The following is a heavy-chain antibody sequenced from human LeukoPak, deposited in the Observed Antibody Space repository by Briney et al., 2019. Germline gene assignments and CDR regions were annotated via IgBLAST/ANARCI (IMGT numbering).Heavy chain of an antibody. D-gene: IGHD3-22*01. V-gene: IGHV4-39*01. Sequence: SETLSLTCTVSGGSISISSYYWGWIRQPPGKGLEWIGSIYYSGSIYYNPSLKSRVTISVDTSKNHISLQLSSVTAAYTAVNYCARHVYSSGYYYTYYFDYWGQGTLVTVSS. CDR1: GGSISISSYY. CDR3: ARHVYSSGYYYTYYFDY. J-gene: IGHJ4*02. CDR2: IYYSGSI.